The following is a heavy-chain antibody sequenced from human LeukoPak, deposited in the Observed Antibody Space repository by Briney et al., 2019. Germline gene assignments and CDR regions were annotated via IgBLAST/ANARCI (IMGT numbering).Heavy chain of an antibody. CDR2: MNPNSGNT. D-gene: IGHD3-10*01. CDR1: GYTFTSYD. Sequence: ASVKVSCKASGYTFTSYDINWVRQATGQGLEWMGWMNPNSGNTGYAQKFQGRVTMTRNTSISTAYMELSSLRSEDTAVYYCARGEIGWFGELLSYFDYWGQGTLVTVSS. V-gene: IGHV1-8*01. J-gene: IGHJ4*02. CDR3: ARGEIGWFGELLSYFDY.